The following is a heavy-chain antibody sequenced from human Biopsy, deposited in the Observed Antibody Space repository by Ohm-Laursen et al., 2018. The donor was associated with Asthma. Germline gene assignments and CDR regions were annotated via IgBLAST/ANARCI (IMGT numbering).Heavy chain of an antibody. CDR3: ARKAGSCISRTCYSLDF. Sequence: SSVKVSCKSLGGTFNTYVIGWVRQAPGQGLEWMGGINSVFGTTTYPQKFKDRVTITADDSTSTVYMELSSLRSEDTAVYYCARKAGSCISRTCYSLDFWGQGTLVTVS. CDR2: INSVFGTT. V-gene: IGHV1-69*01. D-gene: IGHD2-2*01. J-gene: IGHJ4*02. CDR1: GGTFNTYV.